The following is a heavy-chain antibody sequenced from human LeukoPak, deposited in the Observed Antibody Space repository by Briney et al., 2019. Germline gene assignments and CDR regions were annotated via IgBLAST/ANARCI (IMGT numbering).Heavy chain of an antibody. CDR1: GGSISTYY. Sequence: SETLSLTCTVSGGSISTYYWSWIRQPPGKGLEWIASTYYSGSSSYYNPSLKSRVTISADMSKNQLSLKLTSVTAADTAVYFCARHPSAVAGKTLDCWGQGTLVTVSS. CDR2: TYYSGSS. D-gene: IGHD6-19*01. V-gene: IGHV4-59*08. CDR3: ARHPSAVAGKTLDC. J-gene: IGHJ4*02.